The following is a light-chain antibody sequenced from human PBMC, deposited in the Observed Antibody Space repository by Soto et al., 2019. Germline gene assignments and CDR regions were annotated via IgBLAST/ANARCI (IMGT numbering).Light chain of an antibody. CDR2: KAS. Sequence: DIQMTQSPSTLSASVGDRVTITCRASQSISNWLAWYQQKPGKAPKLLIYKASFFETGVPSRFSGSGSGTEFTLTISSLQPDDFATYYCQQSDSPITFGQGTRLEIK. CDR1: QSISNW. V-gene: IGKV1-5*03. CDR3: QQSDSPIT. J-gene: IGKJ5*01.